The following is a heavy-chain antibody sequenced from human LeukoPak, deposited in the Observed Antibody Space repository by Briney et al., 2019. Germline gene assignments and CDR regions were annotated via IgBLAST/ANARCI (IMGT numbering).Heavy chain of an antibody. D-gene: IGHD6-13*01. CDR3: ARSRTAAAFDY. V-gene: IGHV3-53*01. CDR2: IYSGGST. Sequence: GGSLRLSCAASGFTFSSYATHWVRQAPGKGLEWVSVIYSGGSTYYADSVKGRFTISRDNSKNTLYLQMNSLRAEDTAVYYCARSRTAAAFDYWGQGTLVTVSS. CDR1: GFTFSSYA. J-gene: IGHJ4*02.